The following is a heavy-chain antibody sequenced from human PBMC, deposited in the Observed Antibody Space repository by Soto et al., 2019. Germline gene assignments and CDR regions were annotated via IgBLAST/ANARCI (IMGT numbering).Heavy chain of an antibody. V-gene: IGHV3-49*03. CDR3: TRDLYYDFWSGPYYYGMDV. CDR1: GFTFGDYA. J-gene: IGHJ6*02. Sequence: PGGSLRLSCTASGFTFGDYAMSWFRQAPGKGLEWVGFIRSKAYGGTTEYAASVKGRFTISRDDSKSIAYLQMNSLKTEDTAVYYCTRDLYYDFWSGPYYYGMDVWGQGTTVTV. CDR2: IRSKAYGGTT. D-gene: IGHD3-3*01.